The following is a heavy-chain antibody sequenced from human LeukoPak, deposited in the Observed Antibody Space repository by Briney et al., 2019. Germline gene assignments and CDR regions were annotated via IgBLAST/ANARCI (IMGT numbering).Heavy chain of an antibody. V-gene: IGHV3-7*01. Sequence: GGSLRLSCAASGFTFSSYWMTWVRQAPGKGLEWVANIKEDGGEGYYVDSVKGRFTVSRDNAKNSLYLQMNSLRAEDTAVYYCASLCSWRNPFDYWGQGTLVTVSS. CDR2: IKEDGGEG. CDR1: GFTFSSYW. D-gene: IGHD6-13*01. CDR3: ASLCSWRNPFDY. J-gene: IGHJ4*02.